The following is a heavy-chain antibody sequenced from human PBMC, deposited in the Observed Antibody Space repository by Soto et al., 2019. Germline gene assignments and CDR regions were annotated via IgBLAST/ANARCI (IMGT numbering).Heavy chain of an antibody. Sequence: APGEGSFQGSGFTFSRHGIRLVGQAPGQRAGGVGWISAYNGNTNYAQKLQGRVTMTTDTSTSTAYMGLRSLRSDDTAVYYCAREVAAAGKIRRGATANNWFDPWGQGTLVTAPQ. D-gene: IGHD6-13*01. CDR2: ISAYNGNT. CDR1: GFTFSRHG. CDR3: AREVAAAGKIRRGATANNWFDP. J-gene: IGHJ5*02. V-gene: IGHV1-18*01.